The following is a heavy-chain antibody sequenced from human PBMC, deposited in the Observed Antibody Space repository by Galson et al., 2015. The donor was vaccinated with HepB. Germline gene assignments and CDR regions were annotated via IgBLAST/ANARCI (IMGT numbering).Heavy chain of an antibody. CDR3: ARGAYCSGGSCYSGALDI. D-gene: IGHD2-15*01. Sequence: SVKVSCKASGYTFTNYGISWVRQAPGQGLEWMGWISGNNGNTNYAQNLQGRVTVTTDTSTSTAYMELRSLRSDDTAVYYCARGAYCSGGSCYSGALDIWGQGTMVTVSS. J-gene: IGHJ3*02. CDR1: GYTFTNYG. V-gene: IGHV1-18*01. CDR2: ISGNNGNT.